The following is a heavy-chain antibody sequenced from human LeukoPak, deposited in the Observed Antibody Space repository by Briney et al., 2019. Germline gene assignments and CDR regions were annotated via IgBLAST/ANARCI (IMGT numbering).Heavy chain of an antibody. CDR1: GGSVSGSYY. V-gene: IGHV4-30-2*01. Sequence: SETLSLTCTVSGGSVSGSYYWSWIRQPPGKGLEWIGYIYHSGSTYYNPSLKSRVTISVDRSKNQFSLKLSSVTAADTAVYYCARGGYTGYDFSPLSYWGQGTLVTVSS. CDR2: IYHSGST. D-gene: IGHD5-12*01. CDR3: ARGGYTGYDFSPLSY. J-gene: IGHJ4*02.